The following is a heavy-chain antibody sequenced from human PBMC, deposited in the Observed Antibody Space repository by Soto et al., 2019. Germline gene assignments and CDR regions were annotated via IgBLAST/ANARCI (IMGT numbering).Heavy chain of an antibody. D-gene: IGHD2-15*01. Sequence: QVQLVESGGGVVQPGKSLRLSCAASGFIFSNYGMHWVRQAPGKGLEWVALISFDGKNRNYADSVKGRFTIYRDNPKNMLYREMNSLRPEDTAFYYCAKRGGVVGGSEHPFFEYWGQGTLVTVSS. CDR3: AKRGGVVGGSEHPFFEY. J-gene: IGHJ4*02. CDR1: GFIFSNYG. CDR2: ISFDGKNR. V-gene: IGHV3-30*18.